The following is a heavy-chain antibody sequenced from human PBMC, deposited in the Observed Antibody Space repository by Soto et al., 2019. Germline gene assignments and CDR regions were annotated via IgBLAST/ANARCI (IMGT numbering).Heavy chain of an antibody. CDR1: GGSISSGGYY. V-gene: IGHV4-31*03. D-gene: IGHD6-6*01. J-gene: IGHJ5*02. CDR2: IYYSGST. CDR3: ARDRHSSSSMNWFDP. Sequence: PSETLSLTCTVSGGSISSGGYYWSWIRQHPGKGLEWIGYIYYSGSTYYNPSLKSRVTISVDTSKNQFSLKLSSVTAADTAVYYCARDRHSSSSMNWFDPWGQGTLVTVSS.